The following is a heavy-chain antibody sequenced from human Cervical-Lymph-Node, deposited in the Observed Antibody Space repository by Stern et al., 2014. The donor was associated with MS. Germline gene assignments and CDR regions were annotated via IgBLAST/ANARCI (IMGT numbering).Heavy chain of an antibody. D-gene: IGHD6-19*01. CDR1: GFTFSSYW. Sequence: EVHLVESGGGLVQPGGSLRLSCAASGFTFSSYWMHWVRQAPGKGLVWVSRINSDGSSTSYADSVKGRFTISRDNAKNTLYLQMNSLRAEDTAVYYCARAGIAVAKVLTYGMDVWGQGTTVTVSS. J-gene: IGHJ6*02. CDR3: ARAGIAVAKVLTYGMDV. V-gene: IGHV3-74*02. CDR2: INSDGSST.